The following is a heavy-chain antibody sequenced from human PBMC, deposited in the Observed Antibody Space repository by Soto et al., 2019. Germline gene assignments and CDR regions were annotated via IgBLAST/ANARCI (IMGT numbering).Heavy chain of an antibody. J-gene: IGHJ4*02. Sequence: GGSLRLSCAASGFTFSSYSMNWVRQAPGKGLEWVSYISSSSSTIYYADSVKGRFTISRDNAKNSLYLQMNSLRAEDTAVYYWARGFSRNPHPKFAYWGQGTLVTVSP. CDR3: ARGFSRNPHPKFAY. CDR2: ISSSSSTI. D-gene: IGHD3-3*02. V-gene: IGHV3-48*01. CDR1: GFTFSSYS.